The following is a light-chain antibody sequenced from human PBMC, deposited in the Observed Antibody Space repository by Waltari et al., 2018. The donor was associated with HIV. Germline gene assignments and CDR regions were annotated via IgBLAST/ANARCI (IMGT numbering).Light chain of an antibody. CDR3: GTWDNSLSPWV. CDR2: DND. Sequence: VLKQPLSVSAAPGQNVTIPAPGSISNIAQNYPSWYQQLPGTAPKLIIYDNDKRPSGIPDRFSASKSGTSATLGITGLQTGDEADYYCGTWDNSLSPWVFGGGTKLTVL. J-gene: IGLJ3*02. V-gene: IGLV1-51*01. CDR1: ISNIAQNY.